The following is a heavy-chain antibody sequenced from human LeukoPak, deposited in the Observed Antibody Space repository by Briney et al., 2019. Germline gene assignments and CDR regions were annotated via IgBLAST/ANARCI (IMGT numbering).Heavy chain of an antibody. CDR2: ISSNGYYI. CDR3: AREGGTFSSNLDYFDL. J-gene: IGHJ4*02. CDR1: GFTFRRYT. D-gene: IGHD6-13*01. Sequence: GESLRLSCTASGFTFRRYTINWVRQAPGKGLEWVSPISSNGYYIYYAVSLEGRFTISRDNAKNSLYLQMDGLRAEDTAMYYCAREGGTFSSNLDYFDLWGQGTLVTVSS. V-gene: IGHV3-21*01.